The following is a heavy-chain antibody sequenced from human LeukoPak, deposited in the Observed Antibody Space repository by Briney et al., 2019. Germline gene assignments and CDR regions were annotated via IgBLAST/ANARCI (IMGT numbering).Heavy chain of an antibody. CDR3: ARATLDN. CDR2: IYSGGST. J-gene: IGHJ4*02. V-gene: IGHV3-53*01. Sequence: GGSLRLSCAASGFSVSSNYISWVRQAPGKGLEWVSVIYSGGSTKYADSVKARFTISGDNSKNTVYLQMNSLRVEDTAVYYCARATLDNWGQGTLVTVSS. CDR1: GFSVSSNY.